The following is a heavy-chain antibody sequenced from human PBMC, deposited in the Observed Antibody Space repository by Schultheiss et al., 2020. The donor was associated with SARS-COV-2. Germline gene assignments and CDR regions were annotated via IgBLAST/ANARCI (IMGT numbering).Heavy chain of an antibody. CDR3: ARGRYGGAAI. CDR1: GGSISSGGYY. Sequence: SETLSLTCTVSGGSISSGGYYWSWIRQHPGKGLEWIGYIYYTGTTYYRPSLKSRVTISVDTSKNQFSLKLSSVTAADTALYYCARGRYGGAAIWGQGTLVTVSS. J-gene: IGHJ4*02. V-gene: IGHV4-31*03. D-gene: IGHD2-21*01. CDR2: IYYTGTT.